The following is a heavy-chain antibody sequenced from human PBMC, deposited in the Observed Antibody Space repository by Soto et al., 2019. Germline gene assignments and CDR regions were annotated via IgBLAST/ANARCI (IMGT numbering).Heavy chain of an antibody. CDR1: GGGFNSYS. Sequence: QVQLVQSGAEVKKPGSSVKVSCKSSGGGFNSYSISWVRQAPGQGLEWMGVIIPIFGTPTYAQKFQGRVTITADKSTSTAYMEVSRLTSEDTAVYYCARGRPVIIPAATNWFDTWGQGTLVTVSS. V-gene: IGHV1-69*06. D-gene: IGHD6-25*01. J-gene: IGHJ5*02. CDR3: ARGRPVIIPAATNWFDT. CDR2: IIPIFGTP.